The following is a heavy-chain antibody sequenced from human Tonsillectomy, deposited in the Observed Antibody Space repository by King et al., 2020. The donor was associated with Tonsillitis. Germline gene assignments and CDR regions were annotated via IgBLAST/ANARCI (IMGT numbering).Heavy chain of an antibody. D-gene: IGHD4-23*01. CDR3: ARDGPTTVVGPSEYVQH. V-gene: IGHV3-48*03. CDR1: GFTFSSYE. Sequence: VQLVQSGGGLVQPGGSLRLSCAASGFTFSSYEMNWVRQAPGKGLEWVSYISSSGSTIFYADSVKCRFTISRDNAKNSLYLQMNSLRAEDTAGYYCARDGPTTVVGPSEYVQHWGQGTLVTVSS. CDR2: ISSSGSTI. J-gene: IGHJ1*01.